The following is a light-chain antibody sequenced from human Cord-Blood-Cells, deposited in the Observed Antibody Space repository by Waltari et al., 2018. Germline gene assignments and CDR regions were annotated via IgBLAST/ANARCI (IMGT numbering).Light chain of an antibody. V-gene: IGLV2-14*01. CDR3: SSYTSSSTWV. CDR1: SSDVGGYNY. Sequence: QSALTQPASVSWSPGQSITISCTGTSSDVGGYNYVPWYQQPPGKAPKLMIYDVSKRPSGVSNRFSGSKSGNTASLTISGLQAEDEADYYCSSYTSSSTWVFGGGTKLTVL. J-gene: IGLJ3*02. CDR2: DVS.